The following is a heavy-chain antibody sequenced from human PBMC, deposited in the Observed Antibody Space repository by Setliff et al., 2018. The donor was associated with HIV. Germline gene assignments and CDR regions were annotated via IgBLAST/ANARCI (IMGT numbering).Heavy chain of an antibody. J-gene: IGHJ4*02. CDR2: ISPSGGST. Sequence: GESLKISCAASGFTFSSYAMSWVRQAPGKGLEWVSAISPSGGSTYYADSVRGRFTISRDNSKNTLYLQMNSLRAEDTALYYCARKYYYDSSGYYSFDYWGQGAQVTVSS. CDR1: GFTFSSYA. V-gene: IGHV3-23*01. CDR3: ARKYYYDSSGYYSFDY. D-gene: IGHD3-22*01.